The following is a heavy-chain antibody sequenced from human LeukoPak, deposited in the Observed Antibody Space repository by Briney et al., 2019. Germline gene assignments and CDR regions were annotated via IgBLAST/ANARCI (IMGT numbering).Heavy chain of an antibody. D-gene: IGHD6-13*01. CDR2: INHSGRN. Sequence: SATLSLTRAVYGGSFSSYYWSWIRQPPGKWLEWLGEINHSGRNNSNTSLKSRVTISVATPKNHFFLKRSSVTAADTAVYYWARTTSSSWYNQYIYWGQGTLGTVSS. CDR1: GGSFSSYY. J-gene: IGHJ4*02. V-gene: IGHV4-34*01. CDR3: ARTTSSSWYNQYIY.